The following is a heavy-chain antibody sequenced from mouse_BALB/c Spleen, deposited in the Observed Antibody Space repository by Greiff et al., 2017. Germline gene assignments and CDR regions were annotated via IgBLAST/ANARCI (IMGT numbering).Heavy chain of an antibody. CDR2: IDPYNGGT. J-gene: IGHJ3*01. Sequence: EVQGVESGPELVKPGASVKVSCKASGYAFTSYNMYWVKQSHGKSLEWIGYIDPYNGGTSYNQKFKGKATLTVDKSSSTAYMHLNSLTSEDSAVYYCARGGITTPWFAYWGQGTLVTVSA. V-gene: IGHV1S135*01. CDR3: ARGGITTPWFAY. D-gene: IGHD2-4*01. CDR1: GYAFTSYN.